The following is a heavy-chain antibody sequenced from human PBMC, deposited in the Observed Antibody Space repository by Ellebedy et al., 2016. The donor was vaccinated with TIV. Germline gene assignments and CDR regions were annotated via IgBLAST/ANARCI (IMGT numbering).Heavy chain of an antibody. Sequence: SETLSLTCTVSGGSISSGGYYWSWIRQHPGKGLEWIGYVYYTGSTDYNPSLKSRVTISVDTSKNQFSLKLSSVTAADTAVYYCARGFNWGSGSMGDWGQGTLVTVSS. CDR1: GGSISSGGYY. V-gene: IGHV4-31*03. CDR2: VYYTGST. J-gene: IGHJ4*02. CDR3: ARGFNWGSGSMGD. D-gene: IGHD7-27*01.